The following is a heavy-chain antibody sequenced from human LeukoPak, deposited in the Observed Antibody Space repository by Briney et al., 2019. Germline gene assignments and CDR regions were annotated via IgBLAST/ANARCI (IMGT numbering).Heavy chain of an antibody. CDR3: ARGTAGSGSYYKVPFDY. D-gene: IGHD3-10*01. V-gene: IGHV4-34*01. CDR1: GGSFSGYY. J-gene: IGHJ4*02. CDR2: INHSGST. Sequence: SETLSLTCAVYGGSFSGYYWSWIRQPPGKGLEWIGEINHSGSTNYNPSLKSRVAISVDTSKNQFSLKLSSVTAADTAVYYCARGTAGSGSYYKVPFDYWGQGTLVTVSS.